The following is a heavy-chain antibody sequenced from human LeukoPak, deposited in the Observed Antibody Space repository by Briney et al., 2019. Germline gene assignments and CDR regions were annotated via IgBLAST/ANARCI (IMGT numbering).Heavy chain of an antibody. CDR2: IYSGGTT. Sequence: PGGSLRLSCAASGFTVSSDYMSWVRQAPGKGLEWVSVIYSGGTTYYADSVKDRVTISRDIFKNTLYLQLNSLRADDTAVYYCAKDHESDGYPCLDHWGLGTLVTVSS. J-gene: IGHJ4*02. CDR1: GFTVSSDY. V-gene: IGHV3-66*01. D-gene: IGHD3-22*01. CDR3: AKDHESDGYPCLDH.